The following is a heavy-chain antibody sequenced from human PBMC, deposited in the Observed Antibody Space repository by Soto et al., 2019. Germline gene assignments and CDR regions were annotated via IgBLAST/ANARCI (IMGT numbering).Heavy chain of an antibody. CDR3: ARHVGVTGTRGFDY. J-gene: IGHJ4*02. V-gene: IGHV4-4*02. CDR1: GYSISSTYW. CDR2: IYPTTGRA. D-gene: IGHD1-1*01. Sequence: QVQLQESGPGLVKPSGTLSLTCDVSGYSISSTYWWSWVRQSPLEGLEWIGEIYPTTGRANYHPSLRSRVTISADSSKIQFSLNLRSVTAADTAVYYCARHVGVTGTRGFDYWGQGIPVSVSS.